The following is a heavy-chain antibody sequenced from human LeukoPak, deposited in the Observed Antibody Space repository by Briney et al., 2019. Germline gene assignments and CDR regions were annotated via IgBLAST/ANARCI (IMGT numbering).Heavy chain of an antibody. J-gene: IGHJ4*02. CDR1: GGTFSSYA. CDR3: SYSYGLGSLDY. Sequence: GASVKVSCKASGGTFSSYAISWVRQAPGQGLEWMGRIIPILGIANYAQKFQGRVTITADKSTSTAYMELSSLRSEDTAVYYCSYSYGLGSLDYWGQGTLVTVSS. D-gene: IGHD3-10*01. V-gene: IGHV1-69*04. CDR2: IIPILGIA.